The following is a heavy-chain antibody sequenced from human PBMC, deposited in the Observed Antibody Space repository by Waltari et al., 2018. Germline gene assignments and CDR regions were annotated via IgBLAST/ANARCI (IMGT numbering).Heavy chain of an antibody. CDR2: INPQNGGT. D-gene: IGHD1-1*01. J-gene: IGHJ4*02. CDR3: AKGASTYGSTGGFDY. CDR1: GYTFTDYF. Sequence: QVQVVQSGAEVKKPGASVKVSCKPSGYTFTDYFFHWVRQAPGQGIEWLGWINPQNGGTNYAQKFQGRVTMSRDTSSSTAYMDLSRLRSDDTAVYYCAKGASTYGSTGGFDYWGQGALITVSS. V-gene: IGHV1-2*02.